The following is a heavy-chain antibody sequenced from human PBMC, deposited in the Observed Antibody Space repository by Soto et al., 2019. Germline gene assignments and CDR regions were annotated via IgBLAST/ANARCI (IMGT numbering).Heavy chain of an antibody. V-gene: IGHV4-59*01. D-gene: IGHD3-22*01. CDR3: AFTYFYDRTRCMDV. CDR2: IYYSGST. Sequence: SETLSLTCTVSGGSISSYYWSWIRQPPGKGLEWIGYIYYSGSTNYNPSLKSRVTISVDTSKNQFSLKLSSVTAADTAVDYCAFTYFYDRTRCMDVCGQGTLVTVS. J-gene: IGHJ6*02. CDR1: GGSISSYY.